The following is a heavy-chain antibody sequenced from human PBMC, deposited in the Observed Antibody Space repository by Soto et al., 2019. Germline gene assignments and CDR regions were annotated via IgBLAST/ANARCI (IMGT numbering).Heavy chain of an antibody. Sequence: TLSLTCTVSGGSISSGGYYWSWIRQHPGKGLEWIGYIYYSGSTYYNPSLKSRATISVDTSKNQFSLKLSSVTAADTAVYYCARVFSDSSSFFDPWGQGTLVTVSS. CDR3: ARVFSDSSSFFDP. CDR1: GGSISSGGYY. J-gene: IGHJ5*02. D-gene: IGHD6-13*01. CDR2: IYYSGST. V-gene: IGHV4-31*03.